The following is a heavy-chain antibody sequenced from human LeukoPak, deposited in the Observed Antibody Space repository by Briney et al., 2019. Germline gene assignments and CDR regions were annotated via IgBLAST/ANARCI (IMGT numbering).Heavy chain of an antibody. J-gene: IGHJ4*02. CDR2: IRYDGSNK. CDR3: ARAAGYSSSWYTDY. Sequence: PGGSLRLSCAASGFTFSSYGMHWVRQAPGKGLEWVAVIRYDGSNKYYADSVKGRFTISRDNSKNTLYLQMNSLRAEDTAVYYCARAAGYSSSWYTDYWGQGTLVTVSS. D-gene: IGHD6-13*01. V-gene: IGHV3-33*01. CDR1: GFTFSSYG.